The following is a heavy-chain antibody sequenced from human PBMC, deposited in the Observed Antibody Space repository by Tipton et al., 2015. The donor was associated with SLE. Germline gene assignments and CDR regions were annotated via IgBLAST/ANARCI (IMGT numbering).Heavy chain of an antibody. J-gene: IGHJ4*02. Sequence: TLSLTCTFSGDSFISSGFFWGWIRQAPGKELEWIGSISSGGSTSYNPSLNSRLTISLDTSKNQFSLRLTSVTAADTAVYYCARHEWKIAVDSWGQGTLVTVSS. CDR2: ISSGGST. D-gene: IGHD3-3*01. V-gene: IGHV4-39*07. CDR3: ARHEWKIAVDS. CDR1: GDSFISSGFF.